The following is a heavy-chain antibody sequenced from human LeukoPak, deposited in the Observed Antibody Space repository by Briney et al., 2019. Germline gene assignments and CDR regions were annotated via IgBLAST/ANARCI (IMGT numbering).Heavy chain of an antibody. CDR1: GFTFNNYG. J-gene: IGHJ3*02. V-gene: IGHV3-33*05. CDR2: ISYDGSNK. D-gene: IGHD3-22*01. Sequence: GGSLRLSCAASGFTFNNYGMHWVRQAPGKGLEWVAVISYDGSNKYYADSVKGRFTISRDNSKNTLYLQMNSLRAEDTAVYYCASCSSGYEPCDAFDIWGQGTMVTVSS. CDR3: ASCSSGYEPCDAFDI.